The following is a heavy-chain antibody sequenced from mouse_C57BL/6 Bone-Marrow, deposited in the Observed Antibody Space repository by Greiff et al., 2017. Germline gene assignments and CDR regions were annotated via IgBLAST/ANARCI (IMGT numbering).Heavy chain of an antibody. CDR3: ARGRLWLPYYYALDY. J-gene: IGHJ4*01. D-gene: IGHD2-2*01. V-gene: IGHV5-4*03. Sequence: EVKLQESGGGLVKPGGSLKLSCAASGFTFSSYAMSWVRQTPEKRLEWVATISDGGSYTYYPDNVKGRFTISRDNAKNNLYLQLSHLKSEDTAMYYCARGRLWLPYYYALDYWGQGTSVTVSS. CDR1: GFTFSSYA. CDR2: ISDGGSYT.